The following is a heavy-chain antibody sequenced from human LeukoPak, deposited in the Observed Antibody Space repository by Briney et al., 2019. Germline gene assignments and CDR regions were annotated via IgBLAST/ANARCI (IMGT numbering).Heavy chain of an antibody. CDR2: ITGSGTNR. J-gene: IGHJ4*02. D-gene: IGHD3-9*01. CDR1: GFTFSNYA. V-gene: IGHV3-23*01. CDR3: VIWGDYDVLTGYYVPDY. Sequence: GGSLRLSCVASGFTFSNYAMSWVCQAPGKGLEWVSAITGSGTNRYYADSLKGRSTTSRDNSKNTVFLQMNSLRHEDTAIYYCVIWGDYDVLTGYYVPDYWGQGTLVTVAS.